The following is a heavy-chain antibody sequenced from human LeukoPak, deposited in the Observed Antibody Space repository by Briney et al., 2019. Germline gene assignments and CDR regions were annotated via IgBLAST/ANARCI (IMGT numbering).Heavy chain of an antibody. CDR1: GFTFSNAW. J-gene: IGHJ4*02. V-gene: IGHV3-15*01. Sequence: PGGSLRLSCAASGFTFSNAWMSWVRQAPGRGLEWVGRIKSKTDGGTTDYAAPVKGRFTIIRDDSKNSLYLQMNNLRTEDTAVYYCARGVRYSSALAFGCWGQGILVTVSS. D-gene: IGHD6-19*01. CDR3: ARGVRYSSALAFGC. CDR2: IKSKTDGGTT.